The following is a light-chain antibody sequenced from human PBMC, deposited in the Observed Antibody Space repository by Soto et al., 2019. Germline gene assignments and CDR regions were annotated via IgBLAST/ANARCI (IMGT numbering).Light chain of an antibody. CDR1: SSDIGAYNY. Sequence: QSVLTQPASVSGSPGQSITISCIGTSSDIGAYNYVPWYQQHPGKVPKLMIYEVTNRPSGLSNRFSGSKSGNTASLTISGLQAEDEAEYFCSSYSSTRTLYVFGTGTKVTGL. CDR2: EVT. J-gene: IGLJ1*01. CDR3: SSYSSTRTLYV. V-gene: IGLV2-14*01.